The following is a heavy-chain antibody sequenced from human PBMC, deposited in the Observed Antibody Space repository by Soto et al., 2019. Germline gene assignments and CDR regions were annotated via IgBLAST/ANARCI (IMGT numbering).Heavy chain of an antibody. Sequence: QLQLQESGPGLVKPSETLSLTCTVSGGSISSSSYYWGWIRQPPGKGLEWIGSIYYSGSTYYNPSLKSRDPMPADTSKTQCSLKLSSVTAADTALYYCARPDTSGWYDHWGQGTLVTVSS. CDR1: GGSISSSSYY. J-gene: IGHJ5*02. CDR3: ARPDTSGWYDH. V-gene: IGHV4-39*01. CDR2: IYYSGST. D-gene: IGHD6-19*01.